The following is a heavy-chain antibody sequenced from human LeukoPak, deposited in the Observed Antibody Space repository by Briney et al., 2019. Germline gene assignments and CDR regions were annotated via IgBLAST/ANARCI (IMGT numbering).Heavy chain of an antibody. CDR2: INHSGST. D-gene: IGHD4-17*01. V-gene: IGHV4-30-2*01. Sequence: SGTLSLTCTVSGGSISSGGYYWSWIRQPPGKGLEWIGYINHSGSTNYNPSLKSRVTISVDTSKNQFSLKLSSVTAADTAVYYCAGTTVTKIRPHYYYGMDVWGQGTTVTVSS. CDR1: GGSISSGGYY. J-gene: IGHJ6*02. CDR3: AGTTVTKIRPHYYYGMDV.